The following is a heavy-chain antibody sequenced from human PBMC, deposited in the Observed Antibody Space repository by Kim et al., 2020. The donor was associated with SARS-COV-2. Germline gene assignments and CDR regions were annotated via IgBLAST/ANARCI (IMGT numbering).Heavy chain of an antibody. J-gene: IGHJ4*02. V-gene: IGHV3-21*01. D-gene: IGHD3-22*01. CDR3: ATSNYYDSSGYLSYFDY. Sequence: FKGPFTISRDNAKNSLCLQMNRLRAEDTAVYYCATSNYYDSSGYLSYFDYWGQGTLVTVSS.